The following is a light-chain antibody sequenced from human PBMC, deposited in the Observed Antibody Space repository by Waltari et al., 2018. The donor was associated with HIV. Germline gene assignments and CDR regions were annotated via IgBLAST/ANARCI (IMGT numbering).Light chain of an antibody. CDR2: WAS. CDR1: QSVLYSLNKKSY. Sequence: DIVMTQSPDSLAVSLGERATINCKSSQSVLYSLNKKSYLAWYQHKPGQPPKLLFYWASTRNSGVPDRFSGGGSGTDFTLTISSLQAEDVAVYYCHQYYYTPQTFGQGTKVEIK. J-gene: IGKJ1*01. CDR3: HQYYYTPQT. V-gene: IGKV4-1*01.